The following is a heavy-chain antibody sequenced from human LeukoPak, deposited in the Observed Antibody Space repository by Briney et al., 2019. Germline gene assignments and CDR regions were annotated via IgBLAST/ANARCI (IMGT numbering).Heavy chain of an antibody. D-gene: IGHD6-13*01. CDR3: ARSIPGIAAAGIGFDI. J-gene: IGHJ3*02. CDR1: GFTFSSYA. Sequence: GGSLRLSCAASGFTFSSYAMHWVRQAPGKGLEWVAVISYDGSNKYYADSVKGRFTISRDNSKNTLYLQMNSLRAEDTAVYYCARSIPGIAAAGIGFDIWGQGTMVTVSS. V-gene: IGHV3-30*04. CDR2: ISYDGSNK.